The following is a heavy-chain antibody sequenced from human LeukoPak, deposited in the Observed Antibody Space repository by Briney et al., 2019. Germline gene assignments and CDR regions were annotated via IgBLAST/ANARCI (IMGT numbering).Heavy chain of an antibody. CDR1: GYTFTGYY. CDR3: ARDREYCSSTSCQGGMDV. J-gene: IGHJ6*02. Sequence: VASVKVSCKASGYTFTGYYMHWVRQAPGQGLEWMGWINPNSGGTNYAQKFQGWVTMTRDTSISTAYMELSRLRSDDTAVYYCARDREYCSSTSCQGGMDVWGQGTTVTVSS. V-gene: IGHV1-2*04. CDR2: INPNSGGT. D-gene: IGHD2-2*01.